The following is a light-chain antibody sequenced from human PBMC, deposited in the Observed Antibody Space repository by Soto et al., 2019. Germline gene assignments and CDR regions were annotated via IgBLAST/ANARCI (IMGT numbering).Light chain of an antibody. Sequence: DIQMTQSPSSLSASVGDRVTITCRASETITYYLNWYQQRPGQAPKLLIYGASSLQSGVPSRFSGRGSGTDFTLTITSLQLEDFATYYCQQSYSTPLTFGGGTKVEI. CDR3: QQSYSTPLT. CDR1: ETITYY. CDR2: GAS. V-gene: IGKV1-39*01. J-gene: IGKJ4*01.